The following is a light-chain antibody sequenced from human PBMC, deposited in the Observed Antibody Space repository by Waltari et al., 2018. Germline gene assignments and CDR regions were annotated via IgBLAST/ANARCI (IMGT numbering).Light chain of an antibody. J-gene: IGKJ2*01. CDR1: HRRTKYD. V-gene: IGKV3-20*01. CDR3: QQYGSSIMYT. Sequence: RASHRRTKYDLAWYQQKPGQAPRLLIYGASRRAAGIPERFSGSGSGTDFTLTISRLEPEDFAMYYCQQYGSSIMYTFGQGTKLEIK. CDR2: GAS.